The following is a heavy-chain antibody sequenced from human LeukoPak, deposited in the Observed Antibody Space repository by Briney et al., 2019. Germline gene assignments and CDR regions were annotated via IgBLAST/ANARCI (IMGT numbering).Heavy chain of an antibody. CDR2: IYHSGST. J-gene: IGHJ3*02. CDR3: ARDGATDTYSSGWYLSGTGGSKPAFDI. D-gene: IGHD6-19*01. V-gene: IGHV4-30-2*01. CDR1: GGSISSGGYY. Sequence: SETLSLTCTVSGGSISSGGYYWSWIRQPPGKGLEWIGYIYHSGSTYYKPSLKRRVTISVDRAKNQFSLKLSSVTAADTAVYYCARDGATDTYSSGWYLSGTGGSKPAFDIWGQGTMVTVSS.